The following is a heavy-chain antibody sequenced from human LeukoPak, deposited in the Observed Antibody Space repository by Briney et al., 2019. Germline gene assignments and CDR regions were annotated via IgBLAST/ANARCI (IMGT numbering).Heavy chain of an antibody. J-gene: IGHJ4*02. CDR3: ARRYCNRGICYFYDY. CDR2: IFQDRNT. Sequence: PSETLSLTCAVSSGNSWDWIRQPPGKGLEWIGSIFQDRNTYYNPSLKSRVIISLDTSKRQFSLNLISVTAADTAVYYCARRYCNRGICYFYDYWGQGTLVTVSS. D-gene: IGHD2-8*01. CDR1: SGNS. V-gene: IGHV4-38-2*01.